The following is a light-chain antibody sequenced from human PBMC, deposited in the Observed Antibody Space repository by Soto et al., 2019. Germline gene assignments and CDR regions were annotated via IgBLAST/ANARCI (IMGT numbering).Light chain of an antibody. J-gene: IGKJ1*01. V-gene: IGKV3-11*01. CDR3: HQRQSWPRT. CDR2: YTS. CDR1: QYVGTR. Sequence: EIVLTHSPAAVSSSPGETATLSCRASQYVGTRLAWYQHKPGQAPRLLIYYTSNRATGIPARFSGSGSGTDFTLTINSLAPEDFAIYYCHQRQSWPRTFGQGTKVDIK.